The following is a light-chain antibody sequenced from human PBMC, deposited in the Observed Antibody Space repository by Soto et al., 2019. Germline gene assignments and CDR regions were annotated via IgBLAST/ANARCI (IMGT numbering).Light chain of an antibody. CDR3: CSDAAVSAPYV. Sequence: QSVLTQPASVSGSPGQSITISCTGTSSDVGTYNLVSWYQQHPGKAPKLMLYEGSKRPSGVSNRFSGSNSGNTASLTISGLQAEDAADYYCCSDAAVSAPYVFGTGTKLTVL. CDR1: SSDVGTYNL. V-gene: IGLV2-23*01. CDR2: EGS. J-gene: IGLJ1*01.